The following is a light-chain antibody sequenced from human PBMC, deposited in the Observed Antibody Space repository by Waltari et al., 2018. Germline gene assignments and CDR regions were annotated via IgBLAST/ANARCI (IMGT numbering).Light chain of an antibody. CDR1: QSVSSN. CDR3: QQYNNWPPFT. V-gene: IGKV3-15*01. J-gene: IGKJ3*01. CDR2: GAS. Sequence: EIVMTQSPATLSVSPGDSATLSCRASQSVSSNLAWYQQKPGQAPRLLIYGASTRATGIPARFSGSGSGTEFTLTISSMQSEDFAVYYCQQYNNWPPFTFGPGTKVDIK.